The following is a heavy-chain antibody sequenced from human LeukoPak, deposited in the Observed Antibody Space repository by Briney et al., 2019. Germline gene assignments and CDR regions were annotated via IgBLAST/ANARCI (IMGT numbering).Heavy chain of an antibody. CDR1: GFTFSTYA. CDR3: AKSPVSSCRGSFCYPFDY. D-gene: IGHD2-15*01. V-gene: IGHV3-23*01. Sequence: QPGGSLRLSCAASGFTFSTYAMSWVRQIPGKGLEWVSAISGSDDGTYYADSVKGPFTISRDNSRNTLYLQMNTLRAEDTAVYFCAKSPVSSCRGSFCYPFDYWGQGNLVTVSS. CDR2: ISGSDDGT. J-gene: IGHJ4*02.